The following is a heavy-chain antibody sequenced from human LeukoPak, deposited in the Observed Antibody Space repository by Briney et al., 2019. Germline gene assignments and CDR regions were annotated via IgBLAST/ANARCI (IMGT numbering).Heavy chain of an antibody. CDR2: VYYSGST. CDR3: ASGSSGWPPSPLQH. CDR1: GGSIRSYY. V-gene: IGHV4-59*08. Sequence: PSETLSLTCTVSGGSIRSYYWRCLRQPPPKGLAWMGYVYYSGSTNYNPSLTSRFTISVDTHKHRFSLKLLAVTDAHTPVYFCASGSSGWPPSPLQHWGQGTLVTVSS. J-gene: IGHJ1*01. D-gene: IGHD6-19*01.